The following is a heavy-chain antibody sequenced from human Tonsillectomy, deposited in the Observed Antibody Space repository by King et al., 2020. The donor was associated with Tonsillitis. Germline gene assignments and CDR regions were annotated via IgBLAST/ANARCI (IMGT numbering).Heavy chain of an antibody. CDR2: IYHSGNT. Sequence: QLQXXXPGLVKPSETLSLICTVSGYSISSGYYWGWIRQPPGKGLEWIGIIYHSGNTYYNPSLNSRVTISVDTSKNQFSLNLRSVTAADTAAYYSPRGAXXGSXXYWGQXTLGTVSS. J-gene: IGHJ4*02. D-gene: IGHD3-9*01. CDR3: PRGAXXGSXXY. CDR1: GYSISSGYY. V-gene: IGHV4-38-2*02.